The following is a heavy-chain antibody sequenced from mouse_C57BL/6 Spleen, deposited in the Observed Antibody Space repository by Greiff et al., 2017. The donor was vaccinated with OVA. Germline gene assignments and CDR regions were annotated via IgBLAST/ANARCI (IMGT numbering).Heavy chain of an antibody. J-gene: IGHJ4*01. Sequence: QVQLQQPGAELVMPGASVKLSCKASGYTFTSYWMHWVKQRPGQGLEWIGEIDPSDSYTNYNQKFKGKSTLTVDKSSSTAYMQLSSLTSEDSAVYYCARRGWWGGMDYWGQGTSVTVSS. V-gene: IGHV1-69*01. D-gene: IGHD1-1*02. CDR1: GYTFTSYW. CDR2: IDPSDSYT. CDR3: ARRGWWGGMDY.